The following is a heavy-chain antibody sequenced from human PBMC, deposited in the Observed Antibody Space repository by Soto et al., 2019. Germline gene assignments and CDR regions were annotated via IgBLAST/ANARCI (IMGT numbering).Heavy chain of an antibody. CDR3: ARSSRVYDSSGYYDYFDY. Sequence: GASVKVSCKASGYTFTSYYMHWVRQAPGQGLEWMGWISAYNGNTNYAQKLQGRVTMTTDTSTSTAYMELRSLRSDDTAVYYCARSSRVYDSSGYYDYFDYWGQGTLVTVSS. CDR2: ISAYNGNT. V-gene: IGHV1-18*04. J-gene: IGHJ4*02. CDR1: GYTFTSYY. D-gene: IGHD3-22*01.